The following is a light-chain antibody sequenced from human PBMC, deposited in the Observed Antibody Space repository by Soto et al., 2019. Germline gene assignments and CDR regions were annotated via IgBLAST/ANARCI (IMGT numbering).Light chain of an antibody. J-gene: IGKJ4*01. CDR1: QSVSNRY. CDR3: QQYNNWPLT. Sequence: VFTQSPVTLSLSPGQRATLACRASQSVSNRYLAWYQQKPGQAPRLLIYDTSIRATDIPARFSGSGSGTEFTLTISSLQSEDFALYYCQQYNNWPLTFGGRTKVDIK. V-gene: IGKV3-15*01. CDR2: DTS.